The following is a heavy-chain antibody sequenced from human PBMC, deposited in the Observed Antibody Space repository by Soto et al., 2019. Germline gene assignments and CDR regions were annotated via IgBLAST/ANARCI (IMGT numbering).Heavy chain of an antibody. D-gene: IGHD2-2*01. V-gene: IGHV6-1*01. Sequence: KQSPTLSLTCAISGDSVSSNSAAWNWIRQSPSRGLEWLGRTYYRSKWYNDYAVSVKSRITINPDTSKNQFSLQLNSVTPEDTAVYYCASSIVVVPAARYYYYYYMDVWGKGTTVTVSS. CDR2: TYYRSKWYN. CDR3: ASSIVVVPAARYYYYYYMDV. J-gene: IGHJ6*03. CDR1: GDSVSSNSAA.